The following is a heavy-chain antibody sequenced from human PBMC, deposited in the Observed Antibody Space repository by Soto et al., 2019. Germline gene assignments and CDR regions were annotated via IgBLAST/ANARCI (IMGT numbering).Heavy chain of an antibody. V-gene: IGHV4-30-4*01. Sequence: SETLSLTCTVSGGSISSGDYYWSWIRQPPGKGLEWIGYTYNSGSTHYNPSLKSRITISVDTSNNQFSLKLSSVTAADTAVYFCARGGYYYDISGPIDYWGQGTLVTVSS. D-gene: IGHD3-22*01. CDR3: ARGGYYYDISGPIDY. CDR1: GGSISSGDYY. CDR2: TYNSGST. J-gene: IGHJ4*02.